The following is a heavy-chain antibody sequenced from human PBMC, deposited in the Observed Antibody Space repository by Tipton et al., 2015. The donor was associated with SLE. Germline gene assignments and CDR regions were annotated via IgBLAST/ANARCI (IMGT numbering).Heavy chain of an antibody. V-gene: IGHV1-18*01. D-gene: IGHD2-21*02. Sequence: QSGAEVKKPGASVKVSCQASGYRLNDYGISWVRQAPGQGLEWVGWINAYNDHVNYAQKFQDRVTMTADKSTSTAYMELRSLTPDDTGVYYCARVAGDRYLGRFEFWGRGTLVSVSS. CDR1: GYRLNDYG. CDR2: INAYNDHV. CDR3: ARVAGDRYLGRFEF. J-gene: IGHJ2*01.